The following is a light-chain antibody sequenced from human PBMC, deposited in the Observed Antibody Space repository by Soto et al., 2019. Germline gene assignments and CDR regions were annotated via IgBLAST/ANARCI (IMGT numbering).Light chain of an antibody. CDR2: QVN. CDR3: SSYTSTTTHVI. V-gene: IGLV2-14*01. Sequence: QSVLTQPASVSASPGQSITISCTGTSSDIGAYNYVSWYQQYPGKAPKVMIFQVNNRPSGVSNRFSGSKSGNTASLTISGLQPDDEADYFCSSYTSTTTHVIFGGGTKVTVL. CDR1: SSDIGAYNY. J-gene: IGLJ2*01.